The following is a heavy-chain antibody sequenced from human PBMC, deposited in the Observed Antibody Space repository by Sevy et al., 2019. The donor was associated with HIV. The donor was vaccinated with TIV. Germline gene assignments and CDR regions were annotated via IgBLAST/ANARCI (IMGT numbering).Heavy chain of an antibody. D-gene: IGHD3-22*01. V-gene: IGHV3-48*02. CDR2: ISSSSSTI. CDR3: ARDHDYYDSSGYYFNWFDP. J-gene: IGHJ5*02. Sequence: GGSLRLSCAASGFTFSSYSMNWVRQAPGKGLEWVSYISSSSSTIYYADSVKGRFTISRDNAKNSLYVQMNSLRDEDTAVYYCARDHDYYDSSGYYFNWFDPWGQGTLVTVSS. CDR1: GFTFSSYS.